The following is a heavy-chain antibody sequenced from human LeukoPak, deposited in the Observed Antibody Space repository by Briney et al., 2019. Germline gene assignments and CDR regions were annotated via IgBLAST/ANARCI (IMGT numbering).Heavy chain of an antibody. J-gene: IGHJ5*02. CDR1: GGSISSYY. D-gene: IGHD6-19*01. CDR2: IYYSGST. CDR3: ARGSSGWFVWFDP. Sequence: SETLSLTCTVSGGSISSYYWSWIRQPPGKGLEWIGYIYYSGSTNYNPSLKSRVTISVDTSKNQFSLKLNSVTAADTAVYYCARGSSGWFVWFDPWGRGTLVTVSS. V-gene: IGHV4-59*01.